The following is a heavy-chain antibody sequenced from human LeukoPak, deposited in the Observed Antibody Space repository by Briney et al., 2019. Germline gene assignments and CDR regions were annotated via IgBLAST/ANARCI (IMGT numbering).Heavy chain of an antibody. CDR2: INHSGST. J-gene: IGHJ4*02. CDR3: ASYPGYSSSWNDY. CDR1: GDSIRSYY. D-gene: IGHD6-13*01. V-gene: IGHV4-34*01. Sequence: SETLSLTCTVSGDSIRSYYWNWIRQPPGKGLEWIGEINHSGSTNYNPFLKSRVTISVDTSKNQFSLKLSSVTAADTAVYYCASYPGYSSSWNDYWGQGTLVTVSS.